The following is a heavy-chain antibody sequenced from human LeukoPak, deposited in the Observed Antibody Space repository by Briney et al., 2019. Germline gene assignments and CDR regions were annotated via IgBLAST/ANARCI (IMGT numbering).Heavy chain of an antibody. Sequence: PGGSLRLSCAASGFTFNIYAMNWIRQAPGKGLEWLSYISSSSDTIYYAESVKGRLTISRDKAKNSLYLQMNSLRDEDTALYYCVRDRSAPDYWGQGTLVTVSS. CDR2: ISSSSDTI. CDR1: GFTFNIYA. V-gene: IGHV3-48*02. CDR3: VRDRSAPDY. J-gene: IGHJ4*02.